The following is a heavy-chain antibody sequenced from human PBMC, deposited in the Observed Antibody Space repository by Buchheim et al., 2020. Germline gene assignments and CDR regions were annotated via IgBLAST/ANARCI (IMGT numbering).Heavy chain of an antibody. CDR1: GGSISSYY. Sequence: QVQLQESGPGLVKPSETLSLTCTVSGGSISSYYWSWIRQPPGKGLEWIGYIYYSGRTNYNPSLKSRVTISVDTSKNQFSLKLSSVTAADTAVYYCAREWGRYCSGGSCYPYGMDDWGQGTT. D-gene: IGHD2-15*01. J-gene: IGHJ6*02. CDR2: IYYSGRT. V-gene: IGHV4-59*01. CDR3: AREWGRYCSGGSCYPYGMDD.